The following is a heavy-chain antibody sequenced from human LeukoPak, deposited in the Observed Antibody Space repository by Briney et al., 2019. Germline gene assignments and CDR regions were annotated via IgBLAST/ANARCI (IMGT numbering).Heavy chain of an antibody. J-gene: IGHJ4*02. Sequence: SETLSLTCAVYGGSFSGYYWSWIRQPPGKGLEWIGEINHSGSTNYNPSLKSRVTISVDTSKNQCSLKLSSVTAADTAVYYCARGSSSTYYYGSGSYLYFDYWGQGTLVTVSS. CDR1: GGSFSGYY. D-gene: IGHD3-10*01. CDR3: ARGSSSTYYYGSGSYLYFDY. CDR2: INHSGST. V-gene: IGHV4-34*01.